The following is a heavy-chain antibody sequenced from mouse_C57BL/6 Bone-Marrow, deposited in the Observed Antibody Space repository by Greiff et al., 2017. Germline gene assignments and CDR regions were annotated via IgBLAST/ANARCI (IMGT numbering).Heavy chain of an antibody. CDR1: GYTFTSYT. J-gene: IGHJ2*01. Sequence: VQLQQSGAELARPGASVKMSCKASGYTFTSYTMHWVKQRPGPGLEWIGYINPSSGYTKYNQKFKDKATLTADKSSSTAYMQLSSLTSEDSAVYYCARSTTVPFDDWGQGTTLTVSS. V-gene: IGHV1-4*01. CDR3: ARSTTVPFDD. CDR2: INPSSGYT. D-gene: IGHD1-1*01.